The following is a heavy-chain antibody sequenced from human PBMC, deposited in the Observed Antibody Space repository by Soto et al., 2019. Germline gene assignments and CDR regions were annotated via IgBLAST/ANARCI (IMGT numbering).Heavy chain of an antibody. CDR1: CGSISSGGYY. J-gene: IGHJ4*02. CDR3: ARVFGGGYCSGGSCYAFDY. V-gene: IGHV4-31*03. Sequence: PSETLSLTCTVSCGSISSGGYYWSWIRQHPGKGLEWIGYIYYSGSTYYNPSLKSRVTISVDTSKNQFSLKLSSVTAADTAVYYCARVFGGGYCSGGSCYAFDYWGQGTLVTVSS. CDR2: IYYSGST. D-gene: IGHD2-15*01.